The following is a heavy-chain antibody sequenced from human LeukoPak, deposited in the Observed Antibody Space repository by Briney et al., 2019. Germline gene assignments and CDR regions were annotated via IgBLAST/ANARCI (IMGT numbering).Heavy chain of an antibody. CDR1: GFTFSSYW. CDR3: ARDSAAVATGPMDV. V-gene: IGHV3-7*01. D-gene: IGHD5-12*01. J-gene: IGHJ6*02. Sequence: GGSLRLSCAASGFTFSSYWMRWVRQAPGKGLEWVANIKQDGSEKYYVDSVKGRFTISRDNAKNSLYLQMNSLRAEDTAVYYCARDSAAVATGPMDVWGQGTTVTVSS. CDR2: IKQDGSEK.